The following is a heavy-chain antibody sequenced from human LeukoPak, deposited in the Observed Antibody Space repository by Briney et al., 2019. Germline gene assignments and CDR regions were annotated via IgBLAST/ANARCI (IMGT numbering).Heavy chain of an antibody. V-gene: IGHV3-21*01. Sequence: GGSLRLSCAASGFTFSSYNMNWVRQAPGKGLEWVSSISSSSSYIYDAASVKGRFTITRDNAKNSLYLQMNSLRAEDTAVYYCARAQRRQLVPYYFDYWGQGTLVTVSS. J-gene: IGHJ4*02. CDR2: ISSSSSYI. CDR1: GFTFSSYN. D-gene: IGHD6-13*01. CDR3: ARAQRRQLVPYYFDY.